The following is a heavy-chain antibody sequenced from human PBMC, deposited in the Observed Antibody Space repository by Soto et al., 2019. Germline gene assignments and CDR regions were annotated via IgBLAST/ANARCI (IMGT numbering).Heavy chain of an antibody. V-gene: IGHV1-46*03. J-gene: IGHJ6*03. CDR3: VRGTAARQRDYSYHYYLHI. Sequence: QVQRVQSGAEVKKPGASVKVSCKASGYTFINYYIHWVRQAPGQGLEWMGVINPNGGSTVYAQKFQGRVTLTADTSTSTVYVELSSLRSDDTAVYFCVRGTAARQRDYSYHYYLHIWGKGTTVTVSS. CDR1: GYTFINYY. D-gene: IGHD6-6*01. CDR2: INPNGGST.